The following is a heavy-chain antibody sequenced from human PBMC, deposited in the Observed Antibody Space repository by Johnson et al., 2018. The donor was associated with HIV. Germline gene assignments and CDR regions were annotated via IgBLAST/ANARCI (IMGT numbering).Heavy chain of an antibody. J-gene: IGHJ3*02. Sequence: QEQLVESGGGVVQPGRSLRLSCAASGFTFSSYAMHWVRQAPGKGLEWVAVISYDGSNKYYADSVKGRFTIPRDNSKNTLYLQMNSLRADDTAVYYCARRYCSGGRCLNPKDACDIWGQGRMVTVSS. V-gene: IGHV3-30-3*01. CDR2: ISYDGSNK. D-gene: IGHD2-15*01. CDR1: GFTFSSYA. CDR3: ARRYCSGGRCLNPKDACDI.